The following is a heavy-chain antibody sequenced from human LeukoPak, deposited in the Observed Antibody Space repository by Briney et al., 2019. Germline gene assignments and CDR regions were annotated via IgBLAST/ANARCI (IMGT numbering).Heavy chain of an antibody. V-gene: IGHV1-69*04. D-gene: IGHD4-11*01. J-gene: IGHJ6*02. CDR1: GGTFTTHA. CDR2: IIPMLGKP. CDR3: ARDETVRDDYYGMDV. Sequence: EASVKVSCTASGGTFTTHAINWVRQAPGQGFEWVGRIIPMLGKPNYGQKSQGRVTITADKFTSTVYMELTSLRSEDTAVYYCARDETVRDDYYGMDVWGQGTTVTVSS.